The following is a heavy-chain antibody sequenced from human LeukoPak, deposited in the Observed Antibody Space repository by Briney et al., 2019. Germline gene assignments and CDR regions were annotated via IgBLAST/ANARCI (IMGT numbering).Heavy chain of an antibody. Sequence: SGTLSLTCAVSGGSISSSNWWSWVRQPPGKGLEWIGETYHSGSTNYNPSLKSRVTISVDKSKNQFSLKLSSVTAADTAVYYCARGRITFGGVIVLDYWGQGTLVTVSS. V-gene: IGHV4-4*02. CDR1: GGSISSSNW. CDR3: ARGRITFGGVIVLDY. J-gene: IGHJ4*02. D-gene: IGHD3-16*02. CDR2: TYHSGST.